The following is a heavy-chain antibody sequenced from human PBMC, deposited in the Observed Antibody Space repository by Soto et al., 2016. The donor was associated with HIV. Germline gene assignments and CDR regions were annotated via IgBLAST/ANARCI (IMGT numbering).Heavy chain of an antibody. D-gene: IGHD3-10*02. CDR3: ARASGVQGVILG. Sequence: VQLVESGGGLVKPGGSLRLSCAGSGFTFSDYDMTWIRQAPGKGLDWLSYISSSGSRIYYSDAVKGRFTISRDNAKKSLYLQMNILRADDTAVYFCARASGVQGVILGWGQGTLVTVSS. V-gene: IGHV3-11*01. CDR2: ISSSGSRI. CDR1: GFTFSDYD. J-gene: IGHJ4*02.